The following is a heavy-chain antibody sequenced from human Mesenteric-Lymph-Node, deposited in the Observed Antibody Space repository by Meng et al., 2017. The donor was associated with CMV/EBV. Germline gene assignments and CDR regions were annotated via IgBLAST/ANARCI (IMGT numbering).Heavy chain of an antibody. CDR3: ARRDRWAGPFDY. Sequence: ASVKVSCKASGYSFSDYYIHWVRQAPGQGLEWMGWINSNSGGTNYAQRFQGRVTMTRDTSIDTAYMELSRLRSDDTAVYFCARRDRWAGPFDYWGQGALVTVSS. CDR2: INSNSGGT. CDR1: GYSFSDYY. V-gene: IGHV1-2*02. J-gene: IGHJ4*02. D-gene: IGHD5-24*01.